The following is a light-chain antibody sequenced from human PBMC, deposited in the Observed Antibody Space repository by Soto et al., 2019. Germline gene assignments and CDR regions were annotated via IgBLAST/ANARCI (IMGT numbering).Light chain of an antibody. J-gene: IGKJ1*01. CDR2: AAS. V-gene: IGKV1-39*01. CDR3: QQSYSALWT. CDR1: QSISSY. Sequence: DIQMTQSPSALSASVVYRVTITCLASQSISSYLNWYQQKPGKAPKLLIYAASSLQSGVPSRFSGSGSGTDFTLTISSLQPEDFATYYCQQSYSALWTFGQGTKVDI.